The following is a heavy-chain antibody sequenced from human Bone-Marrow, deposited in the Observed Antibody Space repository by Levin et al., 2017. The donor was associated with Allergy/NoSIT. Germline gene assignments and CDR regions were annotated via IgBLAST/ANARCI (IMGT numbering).Heavy chain of an antibody. V-gene: IGHV4-34*01. D-gene: IGHD3-22*01. CDR2: IIHGGSTEINHSGST. CDR3: VRGVPTYYYDSSGHYPYFDY. Sequence: GSLRLSCAVYGGSFSGYYWSWIRQPPGKGLEWIGEIIHGGSTEINHSGSTNYNPSLKSRVTMSVDTSKNQFSLKLSSVTAADTAVYYCVRGVPTYYYDSSGHYPYFDYWGHGTLVTVSS. J-gene: IGHJ4*01. CDR1: GGSFSGYY.